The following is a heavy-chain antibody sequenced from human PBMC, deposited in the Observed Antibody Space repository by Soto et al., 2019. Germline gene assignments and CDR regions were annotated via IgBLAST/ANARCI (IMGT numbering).Heavy chain of an antibody. J-gene: IGHJ6*02. V-gene: IGHV1-18*01. CDR2: ISAYNGNT. CDR3: ARAMRGICSGGSCIDYYHYGMDV. D-gene: IGHD2-15*01. Sequence: ASVKVSCKASGYTFTSYGISWVRQAPGQGLEWMGWISAYNGNTNYAQKLQGRVTMTTDTSTSTAYMELRSLRSDDTAVYYCARAMRGICSGGSCIDYYHYGMDVWGQGTTVTVSS. CDR1: GYTFTSYG.